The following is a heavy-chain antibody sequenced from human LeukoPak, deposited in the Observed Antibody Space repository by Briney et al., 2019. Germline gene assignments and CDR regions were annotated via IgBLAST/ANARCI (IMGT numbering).Heavy chain of an antibody. J-gene: IGHJ4*02. CDR1: GFSLSTSGMR. D-gene: IGHD6-19*01. CDR2: IDWDDDK. Sequence: SGPTLVNPTQTLTLTCTFSGFSLSTSGMRVSWIRQPPGKALEWLARIDWDDDKFYSTSLKTRLTISKDTSKNQVVLTMTNIDPVDTATYYCARNAAVAAFDYWGQGTLVTVSS. V-gene: IGHV2-70*04. CDR3: ARNAAVAAFDY.